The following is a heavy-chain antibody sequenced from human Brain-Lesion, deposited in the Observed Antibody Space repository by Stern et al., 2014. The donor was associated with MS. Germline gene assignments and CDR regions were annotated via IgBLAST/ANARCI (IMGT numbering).Heavy chain of an antibody. J-gene: IGHJ4*02. D-gene: IGHD1-14*01. Sequence: EVQLVESGADLVQPGRSLRLSCAASGFSFDDYGMHWVRHAPGKGLEWVAGISWNSGTIGYADSVKGRFTTSRDNAYSSLYLQMNRLRPEDTALYYCARDITGSSAYFAYWGQGTLVTVSS. CDR1: GFSFDDYG. CDR3: ARDITGSSAYFAY. V-gene: IGHV3-9*01. CDR2: ISWNSGTI.